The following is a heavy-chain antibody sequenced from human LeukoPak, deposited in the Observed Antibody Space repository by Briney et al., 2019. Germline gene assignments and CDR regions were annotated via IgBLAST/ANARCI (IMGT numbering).Heavy chain of an antibody. D-gene: IGHD6-13*01. CDR3: ARGPNSSSWSRRRYYFDY. J-gene: IGHJ4*02. CDR1: GGSFSGYY. V-gene: IGHV4-34*01. CDR2: INHSGST. Sequence: SETLSLTCAVYGGSFSGYYWSWIRQPPGKGLEWIGEINHSGSTNYNPSLKSRVTISVDTSKNQFSLKRSSVTAADTAVYYCARGPNSSSWSRRRYYFDYWGQGTLVTVSS.